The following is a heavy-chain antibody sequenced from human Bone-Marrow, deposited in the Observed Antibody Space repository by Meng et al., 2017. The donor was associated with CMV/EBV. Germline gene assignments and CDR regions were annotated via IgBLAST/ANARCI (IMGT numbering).Heavy chain of an antibody. D-gene: IGHD2-21*01. Sequence: GGSLRLSCAASGFSVSSNYMSWVRQAPGKGLEWVSIIYSGGGTDYADSVKGRFTISRDNSKNTLYLQMNSLRSEDTAVYYCARVVTPLLQTSWFDPWGQGTLVTVSS. CDR2: IYSGGGT. J-gene: IGHJ5*02. CDR1: GFSVSSNY. CDR3: ARVVTPLLQTSWFDP. V-gene: IGHV3-53*05.